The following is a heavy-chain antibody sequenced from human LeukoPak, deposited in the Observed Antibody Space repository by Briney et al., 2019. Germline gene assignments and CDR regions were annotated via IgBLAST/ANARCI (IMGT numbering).Heavy chain of an antibody. CDR1: GGSISSYY. V-gene: IGHV4-59*08. CDR2: IYYSGST. J-gene: IGHJ6*02. CDR3: ASSPYDSSGYYRKGAAYYYYGMDV. Sequence: SETLSLTCTVSGGSISSYYWSWIRQPPGKGLEWIGYIYYSGSTNYNPSLKSRVTISVDTSKTQFSLKLSSVTAADTAVYYCASSPYDSSGYYRKGAAYYYYGMDVWGQGTTVTVSS. D-gene: IGHD3-22*01.